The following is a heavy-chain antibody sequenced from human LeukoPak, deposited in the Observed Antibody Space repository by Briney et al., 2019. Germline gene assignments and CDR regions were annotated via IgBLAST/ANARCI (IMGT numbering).Heavy chain of an antibody. CDR3: ARVARVGYNFYYYYYTDV. D-gene: IGHD5-24*01. V-gene: IGHV3-11*01. CDR2: ISSSGSTI. Sequence: GGSLRLSCAASGFTVSSNYMSWIRHAPGKGLEWVSYISSSGSTIYYADSVKGRFTISRDNAKNSLYLQMNSLRAEDTAVYYCARVARVGYNFYYYYYTDVWGKGTTVTISS. J-gene: IGHJ6*03. CDR1: GFTVSSNY.